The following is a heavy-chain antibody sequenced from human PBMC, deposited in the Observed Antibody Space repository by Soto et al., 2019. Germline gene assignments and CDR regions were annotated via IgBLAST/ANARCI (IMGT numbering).Heavy chain of an antibody. D-gene: IGHD3-10*01. CDR3: AKVRGHAFEI. J-gene: IGHJ3*02. CDR1: GVSINSGDYY. CDR2: IFYSGTT. Sequence: QVQLQESGPGLVKPSQTLSLNCSVSGVSINSGDYYWSWIRQHAGQGLEWIGYIFYSGTTFYNPSLKSRVTLSIDASKNQFALEMSSVTAADTAGDFCAKVRGHAFEIRGQGTMVTVSS. V-gene: IGHV4-31*03.